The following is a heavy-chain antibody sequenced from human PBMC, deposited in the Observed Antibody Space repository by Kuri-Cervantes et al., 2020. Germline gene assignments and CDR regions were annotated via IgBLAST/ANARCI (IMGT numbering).Heavy chain of an antibody. CDR2: INHSGST. Sequence: SETLSLTCAVFGYSISSGYFWGWIRQPPGKGLEWIGEINHSGSTNYNPSLKSRVTISVDTSKNQFSLRLSSLSAADTAMYYCARQSRVHYGDYYYFDYWGQGTLVTVSS. CDR3: ARQSRVHYGDYYYFDY. J-gene: IGHJ4*02. V-gene: IGHV4-38-2*01. D-gene: IGHD4-17*01. CDR1: GYSISSGYF.